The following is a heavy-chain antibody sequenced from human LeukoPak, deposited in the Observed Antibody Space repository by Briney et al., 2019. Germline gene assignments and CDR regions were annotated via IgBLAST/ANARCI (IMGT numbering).Heavy chain of an antibody. CDR1: GGSISSSSYY. J-gene: IGHJ4*02. Sequence: SETLSLTCTVSGGSISSSSYYWGWIRQPPGKGLEWIGSIHYSGSTYYNPSLKSRVTISVDTSKNQFSLKLSSVTAADTAVYYCAIGIADYYFDYWGQGTLVTVSS. V-gene: IGHV4-39*01. CDR2: IHYSGST. D-gene: IGHD6-13*01. CDR3: AIGIADYYFDY.